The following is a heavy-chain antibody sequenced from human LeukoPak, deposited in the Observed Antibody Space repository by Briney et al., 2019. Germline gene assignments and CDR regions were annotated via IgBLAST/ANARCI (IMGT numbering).Heavy chain of an antibody. CDR3: ARDGTLIVVVPAAPRYYYYGMDV. CDR1: GYTFTSYA. V-gene: IGHV7-4-1*02. CDR2: INTNTGNP. J-gene: IGHJ6*02. D-gene: IGHD2-2*01. Sequence: ASVKASCTASGYTFTSYAMNWVRQAPGQGLEWMGWINTNTGNPTYAQGFTGRFVFSLDTSVSTAYLQISSLKAEDTAVYYCARDGTLIVVVPAAPRYYYYGMDVWGQGTTVTVSS.